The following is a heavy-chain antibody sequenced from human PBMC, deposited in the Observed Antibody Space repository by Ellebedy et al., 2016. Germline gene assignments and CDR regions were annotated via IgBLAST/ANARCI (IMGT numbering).Heavy chain of an antibody. CDR2: VFYGGST. D-gene: IGHD3-22*01. J-gene: IGHJ4*02. CDR1: GGSVDTYY. CDR3: ARDVSLYSSSPSFDF. Sequence: SETLSLTXTVSGGSVDTYYWTWIRQSPGKGLEWIGYVFYGGSTKYNRSLRSRVTISLDTAKNQFSLRVTSVAAADTAVYYCARDVSLYSSSPSFDFWGQGMLVTVSS. V-gene: IGHV4-59*02.